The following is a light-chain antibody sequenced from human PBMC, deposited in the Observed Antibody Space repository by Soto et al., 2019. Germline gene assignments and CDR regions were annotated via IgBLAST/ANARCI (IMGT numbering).Light chain of an antibody. V-gene: IGKV3-15*01. J-gene: IGKJ5*01. CDR1: QSVSSN. CDR3: QQRSNWPPIT. CDR2: GAS. Sequence: EIVMTQSPATLSVSPGERATLSCRASQSVSSNLVWYQQKPGQAPRLLIYGASTRATGIPARFSGSGSGTEFTLTISSLQSEDAAVYYCQQRSNWPPITFGQGTRLEI.